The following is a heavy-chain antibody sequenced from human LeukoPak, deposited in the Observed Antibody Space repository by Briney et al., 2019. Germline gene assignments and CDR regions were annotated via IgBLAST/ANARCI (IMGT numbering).Heavy chain of an antibody. Sequence: ASVKVSCKSCGYTFTVYHIHWVRQAAGQGLEWMGWISPDNGVTKYEERLQGRVTMTRDTSISTDYMELSGLTSDDTATYYCARDSSTVTTYDYWGQGTLVTVSP. CDR1: GYTFTVYH. CDR3: ARDSSTVTTYDY. CDR2: ISPDNGVT. J-gene: IGHJ4*02. V-gene: IGHV1-2*02. D-gene: IGHD4-17*01.